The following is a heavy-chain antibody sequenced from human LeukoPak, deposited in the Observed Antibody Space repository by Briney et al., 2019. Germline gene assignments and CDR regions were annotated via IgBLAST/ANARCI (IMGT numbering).Heavy chain of an antibody. CDR3: ARDRYSSSDRGDYYYGMDV. Sequence: SETLSLTCTVSGGSISSYYWSWIRQPPGKGLEWIGYIYYSGSTNYNPSLKSRVTISVDTSKNQFPLKLSSVTAADTAVYYCARDRYSSSDRGDYYYGMDVWGQGTTVTVSS. V-gene: IGHV4-59*01. CDR1: GGSISSYY. D-gene: IGHD6-6*01. CDR2: IYYSGST. J-gene: IGHJ6*02.